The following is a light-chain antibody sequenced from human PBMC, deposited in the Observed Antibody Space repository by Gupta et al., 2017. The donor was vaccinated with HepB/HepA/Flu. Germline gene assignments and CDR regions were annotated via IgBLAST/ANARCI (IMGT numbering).Light chain of an antibody. CDR2: KAS. J-gene: IGKJ1*01. CDR1: QSISNW. Sequence: DIQMTQSPSTLSASVGDRVTITCRASQSISNWLAWYQQKAGKAPKLLIYKASSLESGVPSRFSGSRSGTEFTLTISRLQPDNFAAYYCQQYNSQGTFGQGTKVEIK. CDR3: QQYNSQGT. V-gene: IGKV1-5*03.